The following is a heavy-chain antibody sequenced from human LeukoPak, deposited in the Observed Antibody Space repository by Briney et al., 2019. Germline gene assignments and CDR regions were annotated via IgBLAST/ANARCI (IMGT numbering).Heavy chain of an antibody. J-gene: IGHJ5*02. V-gene: IGHV1-69*13. D-gene: IGHD6-6*01. Sequence: ASVKVCCKASGGTFNSCAISWVRQAPGQGLAWMRGIIPIFGTANYAQKFQGRVTITADESTSTAYMELSSVRFEDTAVYYCARGKIAARRGSWFDPWGQGTLVTVSS. CDR3: ARGKIAARRGSWFDP. CDR1: GGTFNSCA. CDR2: IIPIFGTA.